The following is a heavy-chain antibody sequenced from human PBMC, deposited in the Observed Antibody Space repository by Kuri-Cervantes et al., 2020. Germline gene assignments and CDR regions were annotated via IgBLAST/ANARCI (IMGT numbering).Heavy chain of an antibody. CDR1: GFTFSSYS. J-gene: IGHJ4*02. CDR3: ARGAVIVVVGNFDY. D-gene: IGHD2-15*01. V-gene: IGHV3-21*01. Sequence: GESLKISCAASGFTFSSYSMNWVRQAPGKGLEWVSPISSSSSYIYYADSVKGRFTISRDNAKNSLYLQMNSLRAEDTAVYYCARGAVIVVVGNFDYWGQGTLVTVSS. CDR2: ISSSSSYI.